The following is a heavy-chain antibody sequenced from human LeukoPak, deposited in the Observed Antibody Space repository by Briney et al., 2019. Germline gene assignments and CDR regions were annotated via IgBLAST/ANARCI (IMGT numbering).Heavy chain of an antibody. CDR1: GGSISSYY. CDR2: IYYSGST. CDR3: ARSPMAAAGTTFDY. Sequence: SETLSLTCTVSGGSISSYYWSWIRQPPGKGLEWIGYIYYSGSTNYNPSLKSRVTISVDTSKNQISLKLSSVTAADTAVYYCARSPMAAAGTTFDYWGQGTLVTVSS. V-gene: IGHV4-59*08. J-gene: IGHJ4*02. D-gene: IGHD6-13*01.